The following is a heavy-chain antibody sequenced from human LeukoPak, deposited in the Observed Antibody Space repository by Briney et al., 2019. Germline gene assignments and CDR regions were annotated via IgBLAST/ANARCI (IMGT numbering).Heavy chain of an antibody. CDR3: ASRTAAAGIGFDP. CDR2: INPNSGGT. V-gene: IGHV1-2*02. J-gene: IGHJ5*02. Sequence: ASVKVSCKASGYTFTGYYMHWVRQAPGQGLEWMGWINPNSGGTNYAQKFQGRVTMTRDTSISTAYMELSRLRSDDTAVYYCASRTAAAGIGFDPWGQGTLVTVSS. CDR1: GYTFTGYY. D-gene: IGHD6-13*01.